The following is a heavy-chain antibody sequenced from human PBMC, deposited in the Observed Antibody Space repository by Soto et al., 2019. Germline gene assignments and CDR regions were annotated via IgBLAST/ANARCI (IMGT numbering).Heavy chain of an antibody. V-gene: IGHV3-13*01. Sequence: GGSLRLSCAASGFTFSSYDMHWVRQATGKGLEWVSAIGTAGDTYYPGSVKGRFTISRENAKNSLYLQMNSLRAGDTAVYYCAGAVAGTGGFDYWGQGTLVTVSS. D-gene: IGHD6-19*01. J-gene: IGHJ4*02. CDR2: IGTAGDT. CDR3: AGAVAGTGGFDY. CDR1: GFTFSSYD.